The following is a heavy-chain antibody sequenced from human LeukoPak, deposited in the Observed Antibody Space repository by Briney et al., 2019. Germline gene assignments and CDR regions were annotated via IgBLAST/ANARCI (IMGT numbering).Heavy chain of an antibody. CDR1: GFTFSSYA. CDR3: ANLHWELPFSYFDY. V-gene: IGHV3-23*01. Sequence: PGGSLRLSCAASGFTFSSYAMSWVRQAPGKGLEWVSAISGSGGSTYYADSVKGRFTISRDNSKNTLYLQMNSLRAEDTAVYYCANLHWELPFSYFDYWGQGTLVTVSS. CDR2: ISGSGGST. D-gene: IGHD1-26*01. J-gene: IGHJ4*02.